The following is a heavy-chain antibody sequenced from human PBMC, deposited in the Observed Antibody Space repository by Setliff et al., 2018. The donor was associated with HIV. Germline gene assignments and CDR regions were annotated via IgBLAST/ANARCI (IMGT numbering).Heavy chain of an antibody. Sequence: GGSLRLSCATSGFTLSTYGMHWVRQAPGKGLEWVANIKQDGSEKYCVDSVKGRFTISRDNAKNSLYLQMNSLGAEDTAVYYCARGRRVSSNYYYYYYMDVWGKGTTVTVSS. D-gene: IGHD2-2*01. V-gene: IGHV3-7*03. CDR3: ARGRRVSSNYYYYYYMDV. J-gene: IGHJ6*03. CDR1: GFTLSTYG. CDR2: IKQDGSEK.